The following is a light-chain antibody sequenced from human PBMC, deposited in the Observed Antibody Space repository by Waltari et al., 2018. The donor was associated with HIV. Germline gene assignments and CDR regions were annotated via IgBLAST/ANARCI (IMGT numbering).Light chain of an antibody. V-gene: IGLV2-11*01. Sequence: QSALTQPRSVSGSPGQSVTISCTGTSSDVVGYKYVSWYQQHPAKAPKLMIYDVTKRPSGVPDRCSGSKSVNTASLTISGLEAEDEADYYCCSYAGSYTLVFGGGTKLTVL. CDR3: CSYAGSYTLV. CDR1: SSDVVGYKY. CDR2: DVT. J-gene: IGLJ3*02.